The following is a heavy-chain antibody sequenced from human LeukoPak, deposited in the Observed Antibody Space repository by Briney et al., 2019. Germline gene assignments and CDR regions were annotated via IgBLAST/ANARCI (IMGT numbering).Heavy chain of an antibody. V-gene: IGHV4-59*01. J-gene: IGHJ4*02. CDR1: GVSISRYY. Sequence: PSETLSLTCTVSGVSISRYYWSWIRQPPGKGLEWIGYVIYTGSTNYNPSLKSRVTMSIDTSKNQFSLNLSSVTAADTAVYYCASTGEMYSSGWYFDFWGQGALVTVSS. CDR2: VIYTGST. D-gene: IGHD6-19*01. CDR3: ASTGEMYSSGWYFDF.